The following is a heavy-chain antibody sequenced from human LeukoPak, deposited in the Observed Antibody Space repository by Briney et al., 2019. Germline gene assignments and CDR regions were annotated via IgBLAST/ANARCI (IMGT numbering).Heavy chain of an antibody. V-gene: IGHV3-53*01. J-gene: IGHJ2*01. CDR1: GFTVSSNY. Sequence: PGGFLILSCAASGFTVSSNYMSWVRQAPGKGLEWVSVIYSGGSTYYADSVKGRFTISRDNSKKTVYLQMNSLRAEDTAVYYCAKDRVAHFFYWYFDLWGRGTLVTVSS. CDR2: IYSGGST. CDR3: AKDRVAHFFYWYFDL. D-gene: IGHD5-12*01.